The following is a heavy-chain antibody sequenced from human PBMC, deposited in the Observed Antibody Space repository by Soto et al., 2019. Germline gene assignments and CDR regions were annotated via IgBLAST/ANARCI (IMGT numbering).Heavy chain of an antibody. V-gene: IGHV3-48*04. D-gene: IGHD5-12*01. Sequence: GGSLRLSCAASGFTFSSYSMNWVRQAPGKGLEWVSYIFSSSSTIYYADSVKGRFTISRDNAKNSLYLQMNSLRAEDTAVYYCARDPARWLQSRYYYGMDVWGQGTTVTVSS. CDR1: GFTFSSYS. J-gene: IGHJ6*02. CDR2: IFSSSSTI. CDR3: ARDPARWLQSRYYYGMDV.